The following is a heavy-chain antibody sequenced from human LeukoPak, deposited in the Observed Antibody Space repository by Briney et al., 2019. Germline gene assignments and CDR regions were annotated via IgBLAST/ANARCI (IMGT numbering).Heavy chain of an antibody. J-gene: IGHJ4*02. CDR3: ARRAAAGTFNDY. CDR2: INPNSGGT. D-gene: IGHD6-13*01. CDR1: GYTFTGYY. V-gene: IGHV1-2*04. Sequence: ASVKVSCKASGYTFTGYYMHWVRQAPGQGLEWMGWINPNSGGTNYAQKFQGWVTMTRDTSISTAYMELSRLRSDDTAVYYCARRAAAGTFNDYWGQGTLVTVSS.